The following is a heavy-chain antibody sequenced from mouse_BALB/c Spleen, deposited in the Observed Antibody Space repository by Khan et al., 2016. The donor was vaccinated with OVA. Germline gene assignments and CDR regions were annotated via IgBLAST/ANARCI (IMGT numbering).Heavy chain of an antibody. D-gene: IGHD1-1*01. Sequence: VQLKQSGPELVKPGASVKISCKASGYSFTGYFMNWVMQSHGKSLEWIGRINPHIGETFYNQRFKDKATLTVDESSSTAHMELRSLTSEDAAVYYCARTYGSDFDNGGQGTTLTVSS. J-gene: IGHJ2*01. CDR1: GYSFTGYF. V-gene: IGHV1-20*01. CDR2: INPHIGET. CDR3: ARTYGSDFDN.